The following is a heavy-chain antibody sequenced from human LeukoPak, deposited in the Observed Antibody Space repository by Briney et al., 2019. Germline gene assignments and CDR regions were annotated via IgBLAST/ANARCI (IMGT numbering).Heavy chain of an antibody. CDR1: GFNFNDAW. J-gene: IGHJ4*02. CDR3: TAGLRKTDDDS. D-gene: IGHD4-17*01. V-gene: IGHV3-15*01. Sequence: SLRLSCEGSGFNFNDAWMSWIRQAPGKGLEWVGRVRTTAKGETTDYAAPVRGRFIISRDDSKNMVFLQMNRLETEDTAIYYCTAGLRKTDDDSWGQGTLVTVSS. CDR2: VRTTAKGETT.